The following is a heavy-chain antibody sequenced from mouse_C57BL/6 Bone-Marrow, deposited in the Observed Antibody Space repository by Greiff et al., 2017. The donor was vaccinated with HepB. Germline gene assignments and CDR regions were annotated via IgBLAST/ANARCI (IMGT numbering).Heavy chain of an antibody. CDR3: ARGYGSSWSYWYFDV. Sequence: QVQLQQSGAELVRPGTSVKMSCKASGYTFTNYWIGWAKQRPGHGLEWIGDIYPGGGYTNYNEKFKGKATLTADKSSSTAYMQFSSLTSEDSAIYYCARGYGSSWSYWYFDVWGTGTTVTVSS. J-gene: IGHJ1*03. D-gene: IGHD1-1*01. V-gene: IGHV1-63*01. CDR2: IYPGGGYT. CDR1: GYTFTNYW.